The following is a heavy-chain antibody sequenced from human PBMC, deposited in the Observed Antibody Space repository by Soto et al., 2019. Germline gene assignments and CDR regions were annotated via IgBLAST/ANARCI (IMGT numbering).Heavy chain of an antibody. Sequence: ASLKISCKGCGYRFSTYWIAWVRQMPGKGLEWMGIIYPDDSDTRYSPSFQGQVSISADKSISTAYLQWSSLKASDTAMYYCARRRETTMAYDAYDLWGQGTMVTASS. V-gene: IGHV5-51*01. CDR1: GYRFSTYW. J-gene: IGHJ3*01. CDR3: ARRRETTMAYDAYDL. CDR2: IYPDDSDT. D-gene: IGHD3-10*01.